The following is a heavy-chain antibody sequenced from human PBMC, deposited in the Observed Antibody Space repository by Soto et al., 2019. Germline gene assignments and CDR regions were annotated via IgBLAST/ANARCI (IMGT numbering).Heavy chain of an antibody. CDR3: ARVPLTGYSYLGYYGMDV. Sequence: PSVKVSCKASGYTFTGYYMHWVRQAPGQGLEWMGWINPNSGGTNYAQKFQGRVTMTRDTSISTAYMELSRLRSDDTAVYYCARVPLTGYSYLGYYGMDVWGQGTTVTVSS. D-gene: IGHD5-18*01. V-gene: IGHV1-2*02. CDR2: INPNSGGT. J-gene: IGHJ6*02. CDR1: GYTFTGYY.